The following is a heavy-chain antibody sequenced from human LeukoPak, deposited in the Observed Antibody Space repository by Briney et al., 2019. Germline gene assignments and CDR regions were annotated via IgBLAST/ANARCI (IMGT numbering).Heavy chain of an antibody. J-gene: IGHJ6*02. D-gene: IGHD3-10*01. CDR1: GFTFSNYW. CDR3: ARDYGRSRDYGMDV. Sequence: TGGSLRLSCAASGFTFSNYWMHWVRQAPGKGLVWVSRINSDGSSTTYADSVKGRFTISRDNAKNTLYLQMNSLRAEGTAVYYCARDYGRSRDYGMDVWGQGTTVTVSS. V-gene: IGHV3-74*01. CDR2: INSDGSST.